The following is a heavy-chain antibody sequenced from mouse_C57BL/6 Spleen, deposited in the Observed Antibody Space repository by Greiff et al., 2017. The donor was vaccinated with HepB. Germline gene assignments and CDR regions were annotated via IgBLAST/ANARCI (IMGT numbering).Heavy chain of an antibody. Sequence: EVKLVESGGGLVKPGGSLKLSCAASGFTFSDYGMHWVRQAPEKGLEWVAYISSGSSTIYYADTVKGRFTISRDNAKNTLFLQMTSLRSEDTAMYYCARTHGSSYASCAYWGQGTLVTVSA. CDR3: ARTHGSSYASCAY. J-gene: IGHJ3*01. V-gene: IGHV5-17*01. CDR2: ISSGSSTI. CDR1: GFTFSDYG. D-gene: IGHD1-1*01.